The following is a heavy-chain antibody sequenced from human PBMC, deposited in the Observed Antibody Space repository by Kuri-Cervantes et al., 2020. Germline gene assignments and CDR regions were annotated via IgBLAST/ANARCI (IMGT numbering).Heavy chain of an antibody. CDR1: GFTFSSYS. Sequence: GGSLRLSCAASGFTFSSYSMNWVRQAPGKGLEWVPYIRGSSSTIYYADSVKGRFTISRDNSKNTLYLQMNSLRAEDTSVYYCARDGVRKVRGVIHYYGMDVWGQGTTVTVSS. CDR2: IRGSSSTI. V-gene: IGHV3-48*01. CDR3: ARDGVRKVRGVIHYYGMDV. J-gene: IGHJ6*02. D-gene: IGHD3-10*01.